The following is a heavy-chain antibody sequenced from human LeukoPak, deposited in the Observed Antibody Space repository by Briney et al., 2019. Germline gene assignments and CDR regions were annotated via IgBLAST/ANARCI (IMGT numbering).Heavy chain of an antibody. J-gene: IGHJ4*02. V-gene: IGHV1-8*01. CDR2: MNPNSGNT. Sequence: ASVKVSCKASGYTFTSYDINWVRQATGQGLEWMGWMNPNSGNTGYAQKFQGRVTITRDTSASTAYMELSSLRSEDTAVYYCARGVRRWLQFFFDYWGQGTLVTVSS. CDR3: ARGVRRWLQFFFDY. CDR1: GYTFTSYD. D-gene: IGHD5-24*01.